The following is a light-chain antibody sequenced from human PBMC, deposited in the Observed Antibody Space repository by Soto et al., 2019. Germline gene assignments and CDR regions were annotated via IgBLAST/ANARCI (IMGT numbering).Light chain of an antibody. CDR3: SSYTSSSTPLV. V-gene: IGLV2-14*01. Sequence: QSALTQPASVSGSPGQSITISCTGTSSDVGGYNYVSWYQQHPGKAPKLMIYDVTNRPSGVFNRFSGSKSGNTASLTISGLQAEDEADYYCSSYTSSSTPLVFGGGTKLTVL. CDR1: SSDVGGYNY. CDR2: DVT. J-gene: IGLJ3*02.